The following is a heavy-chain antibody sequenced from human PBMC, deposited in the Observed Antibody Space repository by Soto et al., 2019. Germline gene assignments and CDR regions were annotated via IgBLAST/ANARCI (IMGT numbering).Heavy chain of an antibody. D-gene: IGHD3-3*01. V-gene: IGHV1-18*01. CDR1: GYTFTSYG. CDR3: ASDRPLQDDFWSGANPLFDY. Sequence: QVQLVQSGAEVKKPGASVKVSCKASGYTFTSYGISWVRQAPGQGLEWMGWISAYNGNTNYAQKLQGRVTMTSDTSTSPAYMELRSLRSDDTAVYYCASDRPLQDDFWSGANPLFDYCGQGTLVTFSS. CDR2: ISAYNGNT. J-gene: IGHJ4*02.